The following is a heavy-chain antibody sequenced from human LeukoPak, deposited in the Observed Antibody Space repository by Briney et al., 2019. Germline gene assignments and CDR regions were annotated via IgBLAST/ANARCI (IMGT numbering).Heavy chain of an antibody. CDR2: IYYSGST. J-gene: IGHJ4*02. CDR1: GGSISSYF. V-gene: IGHV4-59*01. Sequence: SETLSLTGTVSGGSISSYFWSWIRQPPGKGLEWIGYIYYSGSTNYNPSLKSRVTISVDTSKNQFSLTLSSVTAADTAVYYCARQYCSSTNCYYFDYWGQGTLVTVSS. D-gene: IGHD2-2*01. CDR3: ARQYCSSTNCYYFDY.